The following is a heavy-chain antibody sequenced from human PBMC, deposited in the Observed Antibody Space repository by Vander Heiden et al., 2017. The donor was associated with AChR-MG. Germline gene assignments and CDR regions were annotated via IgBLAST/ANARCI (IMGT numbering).Heavy chain of an antibody. J-gene: IGHJ4*02. Sequence: EVQLVESEGVVVQPGGSLRLSCAASGFTFEVYTRHWVRQDRGKGLEWVSRISWDGGSTYYADSVKGRFTISRDNSKNSLYLQMNSLRTEDTALYYCAKGGQGLELPIDYWGQGTLVNVSS. CDR1: GFTFEVYT. V-gene: IGHV3-43*01. D-gene: IGHD1-7*01. CDR3: AKGGQGLELPIDY. CDR2: ISWDGGST.